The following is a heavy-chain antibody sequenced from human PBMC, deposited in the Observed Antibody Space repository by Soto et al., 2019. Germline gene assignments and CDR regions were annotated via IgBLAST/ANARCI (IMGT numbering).Heavy chain of an antibody. V-gene: IGHV1-69*01. D-gene: IGHD6-6*01. J-gene: IGHJ6*02. CDR1: GGTFSSYA. Sequence: QVQLVQSGAEVQKPGSSVKVSCRASGGTFSSYAVSWVRQAPGQGLEWMGVIIPLLNTPKYVQKFQGRVTITADASATTAYMELSSLRSEDTDVYYCARESSSPNYYYYGRDVWGQGTTVTVSS. CDR3: ARESSSPNYYYYGRDV. CDR2: IIPLLNTP.